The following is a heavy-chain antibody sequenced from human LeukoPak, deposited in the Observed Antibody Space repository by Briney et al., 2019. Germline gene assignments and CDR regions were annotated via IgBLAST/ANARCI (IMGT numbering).Heavy chain of an antibody. Sequence: SVKVSCKASGGTFSSYAISWVRQAPGQGLEWMGGIIPIFGTANYAQEFQGRVTITADESTSTAYMELSSLRSEDTAVYYCARSVGMVRVNWFDPWGQGTLVTVSS. CDR2: IIPIFGTA. CDR1: GGTFSSYA. CDR3: ARSVGMVRVNWFDP. V-gene: IGHV1-69*13. D-gene: IGHD3-10*01. J-gene: IGHJ5*02.